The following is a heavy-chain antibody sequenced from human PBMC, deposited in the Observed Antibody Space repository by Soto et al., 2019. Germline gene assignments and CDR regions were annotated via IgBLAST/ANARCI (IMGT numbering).Heavy chain of an antibody. D-gene: IGHD4-17*01. CDR3: ARAPQDYGDYVSYAMDV. Sequence: GGSLRLSCAASGLNFGLSFMIWMRQRPGKGLEWVSFISHNSDYTNYADSVRGRFTISRDNDKSSIYLQMNSLSAGDTAVYYCARAPQDYGDYVSYAMDVWGQGTTVTVSS. J-gene: IGHJ6*02. CDR1: GLNFGLSF. V-gene: IGHV3-11*06. CDR2: ISHNSDYT.